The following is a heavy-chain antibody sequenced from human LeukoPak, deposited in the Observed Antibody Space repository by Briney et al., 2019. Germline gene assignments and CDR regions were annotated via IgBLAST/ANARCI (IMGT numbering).Heavy chain of an antibody. V-gene: IGHV4-39*01. J-gene: IGHJ5*02. CDR3: ARHNTRPYSNYDWFDP. CDR1: GGSISSSSYY. D-gene: IGHD4-11*01. Sequence: SETLSLTCTVSGGSISSSSYYWGWIRQPPGKGLEWIGSIYYSGSTYYNPSLKSRATISVDTSKNQFSLKLSSVTAADSAVYYCARHNTRPYSNYDWFDPWGQGTLVTVSS. CDR2: IYYSGST.